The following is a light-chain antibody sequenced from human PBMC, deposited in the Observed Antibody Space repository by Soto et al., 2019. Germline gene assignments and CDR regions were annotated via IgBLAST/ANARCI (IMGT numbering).Light chain of an antibody. J-gene: IGLJ1*01. Sequence: QSGLTQPASVSGTRGQSITISCTGTSSCVGGYDYVSWYQQHSGRAPKLIIYEVRHRPSGVSNRFSASKSGNTASLTISGLQPEDEADYYCSSYTGTTTLYSFGPGTKLTVL. CDR3: SSYTGTTTLYS. CDR2: EVR. V-gene: IGLV2-14*01. CDR1: SSCVGGYDY.